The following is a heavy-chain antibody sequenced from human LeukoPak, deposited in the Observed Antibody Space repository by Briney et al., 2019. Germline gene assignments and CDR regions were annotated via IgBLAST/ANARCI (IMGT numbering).Heavy chain of an antibody. Sequence: PGGSLRLSCAASGFTFSSYSMNWVRQAPGKGLEWVSYISSSSSIYYADSVKGRFTISRDNAKNSLYLQMNSLRDEDTAVYYCARRSSGYYYYFDYWGQGTLVTVSS. D-gene: IGHD3-22*01. V-gene: IGHV3-48*01. J-gene: IGHJ4*02. CDR3: ARRSSGYYYYFDY. CDR1: GFTFSSYS. CDR2: ISSSSSI.